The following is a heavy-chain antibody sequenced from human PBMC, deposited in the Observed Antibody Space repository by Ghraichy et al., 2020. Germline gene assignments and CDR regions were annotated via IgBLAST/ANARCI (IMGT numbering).Heavy chain of an antibody. J-gene: IGHJ4*02. CDR3: AREAEYSGYEVDY. CDR1: GFTFSSYS. V-gene: IGHV3-21*01. Sequence: GESLNISCAASGFTFSSYSMNWVRQAPGKGLEWVSSISSSSSYIYYADSVKGRFTISRDNAKNSLYLQMNSLRAEDTAVYYCAREAEYSGYEVDYWGQGTLVTVSS. D-gene: IGHD5-12*01. CDR2: ISSSSSYI.